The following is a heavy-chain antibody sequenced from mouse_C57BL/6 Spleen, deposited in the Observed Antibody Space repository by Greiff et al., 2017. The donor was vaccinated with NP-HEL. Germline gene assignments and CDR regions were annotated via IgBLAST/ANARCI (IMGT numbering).Heavy chain of an antibody. CDR3: ARGRLYGNYGY. CDR2: IYPGDGDT. D-gene: IGHD2-1*01. V-gene: IGHV1-82*01. CDR1: GYAFSSSW. Sequence: QVQLQQSGPELVKPGASVKISCKASGYAFSSSWMNWVKQRPGKGLEWIGRIYPGDGDTNYNGKFKGKATLTADKSSSTAYMQLSSLTSEDSAVYCCARGRLYGNYGYWGQGTTLTVSS. J-gene: IGHJ2*01.